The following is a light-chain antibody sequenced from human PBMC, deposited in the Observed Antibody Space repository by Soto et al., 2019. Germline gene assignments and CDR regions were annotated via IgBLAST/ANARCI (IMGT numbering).Light chain of an antibody. CDR3: QQYNKWPPLK. CDR2: GAS. V-gene: IGKV3-15*01. CDR1: QSVNND. J-gene: IGKJ4*02. Sequence: EIVMTQSPATLSVSPGGRVTLSCRASQSVNNDLAWYQQKPGQAPGLLIYGASTRATGIPARFSGSGSGTEFTLTISSLQSEDFAVYYCQQYNKWPPLKFGGGTKVDIK.